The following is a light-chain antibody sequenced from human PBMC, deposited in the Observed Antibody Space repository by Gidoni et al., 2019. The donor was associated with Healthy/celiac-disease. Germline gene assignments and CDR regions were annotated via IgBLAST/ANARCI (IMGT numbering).Light chain of an antibody. CDR1: SSNIVAGDD. CDR3: QSYDSSLSGFVV. J-gene: IGLJ2*01. V-gene: IGLV1-40*01. Sequence: QPVMTQTPSVSGPPGQRVTHTCTGSSSNIVAGDDGHWYQQLPGTAPKPPIYGNSHRPSGVPDRFSGSKSGTSASLAITGLQAEDEADYYCQSYDSSLSGFVVFGGGTKLTVL. CDR2: GNS.